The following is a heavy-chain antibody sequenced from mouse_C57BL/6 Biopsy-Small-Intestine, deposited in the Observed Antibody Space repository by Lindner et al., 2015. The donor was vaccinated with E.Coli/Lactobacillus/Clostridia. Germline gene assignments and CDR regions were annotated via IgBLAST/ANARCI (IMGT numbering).Heavy chain of an antibody. Sequence: VQLQESGPGLVAPSQSLSITCTVSGFSLTSYAISWVRQPPGKGLEWLGVIWTGGGTNYNSALKSRLSISKDNSKSQVFLKMNSLQTDDTARYYCARGRLLRPYWYFDVWGAGTTVTVSS. CDR1: GFSLTSYA. CDR2: IWTGGGT. D-gene: IGHD1-1*01. J-gene: IGHJ1*01. V-gene: IGHV2-9-1*01. CDR3: ARGRLLRPYWYFDV.